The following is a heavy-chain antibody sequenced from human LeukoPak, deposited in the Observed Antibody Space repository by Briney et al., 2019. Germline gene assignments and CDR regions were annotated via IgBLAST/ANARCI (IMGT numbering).Heavy chain of an antibody. CDR2: IIPIFGTA. D-gene: IGHD5-18*01. CDR1: GYTFTSYA. Sequence: GASVKVSCKASGYTFTSYAISWVRQAPGQGLEWMGGIIPIFGTANYAQKFQGRVTITADKSTSTAYMELSSLRSEDTAVYYCARDIRGYSYGYLAYWGQGTLVTVSS. CDR3: ARDIRGYSYGYLAY. V-gene: IGHV1-69*06. J-gene: IGHJ4*02.